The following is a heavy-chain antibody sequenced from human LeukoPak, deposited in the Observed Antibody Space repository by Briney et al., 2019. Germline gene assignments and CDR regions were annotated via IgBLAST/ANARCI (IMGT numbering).Heavy chain of an antibody. CDR2: ISSSGSTI. CDR3: ARDRGRKAAAAYDY. Sequence: GGSLRLSCAASGFTFSSYSMNWVRQAPGKGLEWVSYISSSGSTIYYADSVKGRFTISRDNAKNSLYLQMNSLRAEDTAVYYCARDRGRKAAAAYDYWGQGTLVTVSS. CDR1: GFTFSSYS. D-gene: IGHD6-13*01. V-gene: IGHV3-48*04. J-gene: IGHJ4*02.